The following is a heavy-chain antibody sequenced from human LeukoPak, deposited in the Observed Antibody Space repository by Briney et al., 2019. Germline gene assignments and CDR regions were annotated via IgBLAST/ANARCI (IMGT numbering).Heavy chain of an antibody. CDR3: AREPRNPRGAFDI. CDR2: INPSGGST. D-gene: IGHD3-10*01. Sequence: ASVKVSCKASGYTFTSYYMHWVRQAPGQGLEWMGIINPSGGSTNYAQKFQGRVTITTDESTSTAYMELSSLRSEDTAVYYCAREPRNPRGAFDIWGQGTMVTVSS. J-gene: IGHJ3*02. V-gene: IGHV1-46*01. CDR1: GYTFTSYY.